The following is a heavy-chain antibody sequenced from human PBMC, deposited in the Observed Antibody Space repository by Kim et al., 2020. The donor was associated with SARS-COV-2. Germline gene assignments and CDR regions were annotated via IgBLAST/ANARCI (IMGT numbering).Heavy chain of an antibody. D-gene: IGHD1-26*01. CDR2: INHSGST. J-gene: IGHJ4*02. CDR3: ATRGRGSYSLGVY. CDR1: GGSFSGYY. V-gene: IGHV4-34*01. Sequence: SETLSLTCAVYGGSFSGYYWSWIRQPPGKGLEWIGEINHSGSTNYNPSLKSRVTISVDTSKNQFSLKLSSVTAADTAVYYCATRGRGSYSLGVYWGQGTLVTVSS.